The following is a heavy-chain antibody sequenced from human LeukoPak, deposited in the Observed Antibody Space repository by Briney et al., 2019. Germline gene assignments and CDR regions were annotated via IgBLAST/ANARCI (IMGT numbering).Heavy chain of an antibody. CDR3: ASTKKGNYYDSSGYYYDDAFDI. V-gene: IGHV1-2*02. J-gene: IGHJ3*02. CDR1: GYTFTGYY. Sequence: VASVKVSCKASGYTFTGYYMHWVRQAPGQGLEWMGWINPNSGGTNYAQKFQGRVTMTRDTSISTAYMELSRLRSDDTAVYYCASTKKGNYYDSSGYYYDDAFDIWGQGTMVTVSS. D-gene: IGHD3-22*01. CDR2: INPNSGGT.